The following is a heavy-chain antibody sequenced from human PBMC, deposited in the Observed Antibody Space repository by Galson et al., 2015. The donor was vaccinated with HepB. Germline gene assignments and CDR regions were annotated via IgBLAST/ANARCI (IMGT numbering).Heavy chain of an antibody. CDR1: GGTFSSYA. CDR2: IIPIFGTA. J-gene: IGHJ5*02. D-gene: IGHD2-15*01. Sequence: SVKVSCKASGGTFSSYAISWVRQAPGQGLEWMGGIIPIFGTANYAQKFQGRVTITADESTSTAYMELSSLRSEDTAVYHCARGGYCSGGSCRDWFDPWGQGTLVTVSS. CDR3: ARGGYCSGGSCRDWFDP. V-gene: IGHV1-69*13.